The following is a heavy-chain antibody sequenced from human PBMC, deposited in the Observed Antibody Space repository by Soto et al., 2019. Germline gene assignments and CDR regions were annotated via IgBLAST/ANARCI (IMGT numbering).Heavy chain of an antibody. Sequence: GASVKVSGKASGYDFTSLGITWVRLAPGQGPEWLGWISGYNGHTNYEQKFQGRISTTTDTSTSTAYMELRSLRSDDTAVYFCARDFSGTYQGYLDYWGQGTLVTV. CDR3: ARDFSGTYQGYLDY. V-gene: IGHV1-18*04. CDR2: ISGYNGHT. J-gene: IGHJ4*02. CDR1: GYDFTSLG. D-gene: IGHD1-26*01.